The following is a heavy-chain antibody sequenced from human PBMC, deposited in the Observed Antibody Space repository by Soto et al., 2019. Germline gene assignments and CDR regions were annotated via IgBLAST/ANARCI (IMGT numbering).Heavy chain of an antibody. J-gene: IGHJ4*02. V-gene: IGHV3-23*01. CDR3: AKNGQWLATPPEA. Sequence: EMQLLESGGASVQPGGSLRLSCAASGFSFGTFVMTWFRQAPGGGLEWVASITDSGYTASYAETVEGRFTVSRDNSKNKLQLQMNDLRAEDTATYYCAKNGQWLATPPEAWGQGTLVTLSS. D-gene: IGHD6-19*01. CDR1: GFSFGTFV. CDR2: ITDSGYTA.